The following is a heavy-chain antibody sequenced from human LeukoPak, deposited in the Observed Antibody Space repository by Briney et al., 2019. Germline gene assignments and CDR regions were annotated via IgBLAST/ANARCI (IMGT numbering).Heavy chain of an antibody. D-gene: IGHD6-13*01. Sequence: SETLSLTCTVSGGSISSYYWSWIRQPPGKGLEWIGRIYTSGSTNYNPSLKSRVTMSVDTSKNQFSLKLSSVTAADTAVYYCARDWYSDSADGMDVWGQGTTVTVSS. CDR2: IYTSGST. J-gene: IGHJ6*02. CDR3: ARDWYSDSADGMDV. V-gene: IGHV4-4*07. CDR1: GGSISSYY.